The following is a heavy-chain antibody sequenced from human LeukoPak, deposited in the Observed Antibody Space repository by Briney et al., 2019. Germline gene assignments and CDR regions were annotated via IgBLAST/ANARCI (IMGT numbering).Heavy chain of an antibody. CDR3: ARVTTSSWFEGYFDY. CDR1: GGSISSSTYY. J-gene: IGHJ4*02. D-gene: IGHD6-13*01. CDR2: IYYSGST. Sequence: PSETLSLTCTVSGGSISSSTYYWGWIRQPPGKGLEWIGNIYYSGSTYYNPSLKSRVTISADTSKNQFSLKLNSVTAADTAVYYCARVTTSSWFEGYFDYWGQGTLVTVSS. V-gene: IGHV4-39*07.